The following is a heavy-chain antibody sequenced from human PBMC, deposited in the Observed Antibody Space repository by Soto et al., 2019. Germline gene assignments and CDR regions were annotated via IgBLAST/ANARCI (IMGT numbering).Heavy chain of an antibody. Sequence: GGSLRLSCAASGFTFSSYGMHWVRQAPGKGLEWVAVIWYDGSNKYYADSVKGRFTISRDNSKNTLYLQMNSLRAEDTAVYYCARDRMTTVINYFDYWGQGTLVTVS. D-gene: IGHD4-17*01. CDR3: ARDRMTTVINYFDY. J-gene: IGHJ4*02. CDR2: IWYDGSNK. V-gene: IGHV3-33*01. CDR1: GFTFSSYG.